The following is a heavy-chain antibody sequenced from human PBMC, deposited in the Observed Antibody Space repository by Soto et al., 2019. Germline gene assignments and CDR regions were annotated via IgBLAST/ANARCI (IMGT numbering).Heavy chain of an antibody. D-gene: IGHD2-2*01. CDR3: EKPNTGYCSSNRCYPLDS. J-gene: IGHJ4*02. Sequence: GVSLILSCAASGFTFSSYGMHWVRQAPGKGLEWVAVIWYDGSNKYYADSVKGRFTISRDNSKNTLYLQMNSLRAEDTAVYYCEKPNTGYCSSNRCYPLDSWGQGNLVHVS. CDR2: IWYDGSNK. CDR1: GFTFSSYG. V-gene: IGHV3-30*02.